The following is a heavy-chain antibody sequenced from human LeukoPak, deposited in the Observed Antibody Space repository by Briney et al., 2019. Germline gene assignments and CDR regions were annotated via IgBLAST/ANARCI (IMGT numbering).Heavy chain of an antibody. J-gene: IGHJ4*02. D-gene: IGHD1-1*01. CDR1: GGSISSYY. V-gene: IGHV4-59*12. CDR3: ARIMATGSTGRGYFDY. Sequence: SETLSLTCTVSGGSISSYYWSWIRQPPGKGLEWIGYIYYSGSTNYNPSLKSRVTISVDTSKNQFSLKLSSVTAADTAVYYCARIMATGSTGRGYFDYWGQGTLVTVSS. CDR2: IYYSGST.